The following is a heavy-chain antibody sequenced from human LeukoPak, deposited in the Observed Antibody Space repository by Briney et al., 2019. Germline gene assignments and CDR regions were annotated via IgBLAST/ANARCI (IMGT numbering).Heavy chain of an antibody. CDR1: GFTFSSYA. Sequence: GGSLRLSCAASGFTFSSYAMSWVRQAPGKGLEWVSAISGSGGSTYYADSVKGRFTISRDNSKNTLYLQMNSLRAEDTAVYYCAKALGTYYYDSSGYSRAFDAFDIWGQGTMVTVSS. CDR2: ISGSGGST. CDR3: AKALGTYYYDSSGYSRAFDAFDI. J-gene: IGHJ3*02. D-gene: IGHD3-22*01. V-gene: IGHV3-23*01.